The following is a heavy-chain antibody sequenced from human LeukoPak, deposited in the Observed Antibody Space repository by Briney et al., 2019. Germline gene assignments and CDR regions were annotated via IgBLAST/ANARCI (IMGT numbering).Heavy chain of an antibody. CDR3: ARSPARLRPNWYFDL. Sequence: GGXXRLSCAASGFTFSSYSMNWVRQAPGKGLEGVSSISSSSSYIYYADSVKGGFTISRDNAKNSLYLQMNSLRAEDTAVYYCARSPARLRPNWYFDLWGRGTLVTVSS. D-gene: IGHD4-17*01. J-gene: IGHJ2*01. CDR1: GFTFSSYS. CDR2: ISSSSSYI. V-gene: IGHV3-21*01.